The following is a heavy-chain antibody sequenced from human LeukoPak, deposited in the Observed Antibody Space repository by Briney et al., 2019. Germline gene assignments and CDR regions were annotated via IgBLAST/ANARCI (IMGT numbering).Heavy chain of an antibody. CDR3: TRGSYNDYFFDS. CDR1: GFSFSTYS. Sequence: GGSLRLSCGASGFSFSTYSMNWVRQAPGKGLEWVSYISYSSSYIYYADSVKGRFTISRDNAKNSLYLQMNSLRDEDTALYYYTRGSYNDYFFDSWGQGTLVSVSS. V-gene: IGHV3-48*02. D-gene: IGHD2/OR15-2a*01. CDR2: ISYSSSYI. J-gene: IGHJ4*02.